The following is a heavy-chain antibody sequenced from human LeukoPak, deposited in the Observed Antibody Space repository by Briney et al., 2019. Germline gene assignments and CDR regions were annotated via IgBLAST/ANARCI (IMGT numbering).Heavy chain of an antibody. J-gene: IGHJ5*02. CDR3: ARGVGGDSRFDP. V-gene: IGHV3-7*01. CDR2: INQDGSEK. Sequence: GGSLRLSCAASGFTVSNYWMSWVRQAPGKGLEWVANINQDGSEKSYVDSVKGRFTISRANAKSSLYLQMNSLRAEDTAVYYCARGVGGDSRFDPWGQGTLVTVSS. CDR1: GFTVSNYW. D-gene: IGHD1-26*01.